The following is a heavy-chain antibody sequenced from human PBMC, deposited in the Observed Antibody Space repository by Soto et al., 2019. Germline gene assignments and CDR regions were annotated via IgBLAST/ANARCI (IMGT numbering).Heavy chain of an antibody. CDR3: ARGQSSLFRDC. V-gene: IGHV4-34*01. CDR1: GGSFSAYY. CDR2: INHSGST. Sequence: QVQLQQWGAGLLKPSETLSLTCAVYGGSFSAYYWSWIRQPPGKGLEWIGEINHSGSTNYNPSLKSRVTISEDTSRNKFPLNRSSVTAADPAVYYGARGQSSLFRDCWGKGILVPAS. J-gene: IGHJ4*02.